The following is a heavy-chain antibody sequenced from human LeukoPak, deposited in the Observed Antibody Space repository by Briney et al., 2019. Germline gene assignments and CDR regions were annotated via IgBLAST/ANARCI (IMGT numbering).Heavy chain of an antibody. Sequence: PGRSLRLSCAAPGFTFSSYWMQSVRQAPGKGLVWVSRINSDGSSTSHADSVKGRFTISRDNAKNTLYLQMNSLRAEDTAVYYCARHLTYGGWNSWGQGTLVTVSS. V-gene: IGHV3-74*01. J-gene: IGHJ4*02. D-gene: IGHD4-23*01. CDR2: INSDGSST. CDR1: GFTFSSYW. CDR3: ARHLTYGGWNS.